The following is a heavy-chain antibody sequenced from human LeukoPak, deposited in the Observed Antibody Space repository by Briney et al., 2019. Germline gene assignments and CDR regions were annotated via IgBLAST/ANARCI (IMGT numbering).Heavy chain of an antibody. CDR1: GYTFTGYY. J-gene: IGHJ4*02. Sequence: GASVKVSCKASGYTFTGYYMHWVRQAPGQGLEWMGGIIPIFGTANYAQKFQGRVTITADESTSTAYMELSSLRSEDTAVYYCARDLSYYYDSSGYYYWGQGTLVTVSS. CDR2: IIPIFGTA. CDR3: ARDLSYYYDSSGYYY. D-gene: IGHD3-22*01. V-gene: IGHV1-69*13.